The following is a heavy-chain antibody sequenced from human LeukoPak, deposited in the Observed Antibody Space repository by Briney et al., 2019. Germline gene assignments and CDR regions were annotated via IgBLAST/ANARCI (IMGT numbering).Heavy chain of an antibody. CDR1: GFTFSSYS. Sequence: PGGSLRLSCAASGFTFSSYSMNWVRQAPGKGLEWVSSISSSSSYIYYADSVKGRFTISRDNAKNPLYLQMNSLRAEDTAVYYCARGGYIGSYFDYWGQGTLVTVSS. V-gene: IGHV3-21*01. J-gene: IGHJ4*02. D-gene: IGHD1-26*01. CDR3: ARGGYIGSYFDY. CDR2: ISSSSSYI.